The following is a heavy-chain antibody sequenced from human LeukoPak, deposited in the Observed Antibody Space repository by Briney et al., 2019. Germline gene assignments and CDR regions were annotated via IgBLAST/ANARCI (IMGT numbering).Heavy chain of an antibody. CDR2: MSSRDNTR. D-gene: IGHD3-10*01. CDR3: ARGFGRFGHRFGY. V-gene: IGHV3-48*03. J-gene: IGHJ4*02. Sequence: GGSLRLSCSASGFTFSSFEMDWVRQAPGKGLEWISYMSSRDNTRYYAESVRGRFTMSKDNAKNTLSLQMNSLRAEDTAFYYCARGFGRFGHRFGYLGQGTLVTVSS. CDR1: GFTFSSFE.